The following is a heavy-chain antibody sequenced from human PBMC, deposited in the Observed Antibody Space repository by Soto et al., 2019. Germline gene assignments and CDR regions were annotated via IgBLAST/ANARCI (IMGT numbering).Heavy chain of an antibody. CDR3: AGRVGATNYGMDV. V-gene: IGHV3-53*01. CDR2: IYSGGST. J-gene: IGHJ6*02. Sequence: PGGSLRLSCAASEFTVSSNYMNWVRQAPGKGLECVSTIYSGGSTYYADSVKGRFTISRDNSKNTLYLQTNNLRAEDTAVYYCAGRVGATNYGMDVWGQGTTVTVSS. CDR1: EFTVSSNY. D-gene: IGHD1-26*01.